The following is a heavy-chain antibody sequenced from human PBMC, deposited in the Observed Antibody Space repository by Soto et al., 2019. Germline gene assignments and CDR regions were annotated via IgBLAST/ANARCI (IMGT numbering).Heavy chain of an antibody. V-gene: IGHV4-59*03. CDR2: IYDSGDA. D-gene: IGHD3-3*01. CDR1: GGSISSYF. CDR3: VSSRTAVFGDALDI. Sequence: QVQLQQSGPGLVKPSETLSLTCSVSGGSISSYFKNWIRQAPGKGLEWIGCIYDSGDANYNPSLKSRVTLALDTSKNQFSLTLTSVTAADTAVYYCVSSRTAVFGDALDIWALGTMVTVSS. J-gene: IGHJ3*02.